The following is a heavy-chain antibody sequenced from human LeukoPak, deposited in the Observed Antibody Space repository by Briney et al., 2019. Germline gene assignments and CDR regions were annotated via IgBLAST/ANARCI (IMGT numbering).Heavy chain of an antibody. D-gene: IGHD3-3*01. CDR1: GFTFDDYA. CDR2: ISWNSGSI. Sequence: PGGSLRLSCAASGFTFDDYAMHWVRQAPGKGLEWVSGISWNSGSIGYADSVKGRFTISRDNAKNSLYLQMNSLRAEDTAVYYCARAIYDFWSGSYYFDYWGQGTLVTVSS. V-gene: IGHV3-9*01. J-gene: IGHJ4*02. CDR3: ARAIYDFWSGSYYFDY.